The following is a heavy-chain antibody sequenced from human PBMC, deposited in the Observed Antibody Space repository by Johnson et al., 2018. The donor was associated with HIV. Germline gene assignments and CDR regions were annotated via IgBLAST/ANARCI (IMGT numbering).Heavy chain of an antibody. J-gene: IGHJ3*01. CDR1: GFSFNDYA. V-gene: IGHV3-30-3*01. Sequence: QVQLVESGGGVVQPGRSLRLSCSASGFSFNDYAMHWVRQAPGKGLEWVAVISFDGGAIYYADSVEGRFTISRDNSRDTLSLQMNSLRVEDTALYYCARLPSGYSRDGFNVWGQGTMVTLSS. CDR2: ISFDGGAI. D-gene: IGHD5-18*01. CDR3: ARLPSGYSRDGFNV.